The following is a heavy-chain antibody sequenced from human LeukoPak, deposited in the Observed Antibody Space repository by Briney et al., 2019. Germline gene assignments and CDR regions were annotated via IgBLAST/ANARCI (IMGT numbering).Heavy chain of an antibody. CDR1: GGSFSGYY. Sequence: SETLSLTCAVYGGSFSGYYWSWIRQPPGKGLEWIGEINHSGSTNYNPSLKSRVTISVDTSKNQFSLKLSSVTAADTAVYYCAGTYYYDSSGYYHYSLWGQGTLVTISS. CDR3: AGTYYYDSSGYYHYSL. J-gene: IGHJ4*02. D-gene: IGHD3-22*01. V-gene: IGHV4-34*01. CDR2: INHSGST.